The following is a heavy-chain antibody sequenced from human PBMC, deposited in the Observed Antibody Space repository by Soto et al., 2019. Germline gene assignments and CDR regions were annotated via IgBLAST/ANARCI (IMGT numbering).Heavy chain of an antibody. CDR1: GFSLTTSGVG. D-gene: IGHD3-22*01. CDR2: IYWDDDK. CDR3: AHSLRYYYDRGGYDYFAY. V-gene: IGHV2-5*02. J-gene: IGHJ4*02. Sequence: QITLKESGPTLVKPTQTLPLTCTFSGFSLTTSGVGVGWIRQPPGKALEWLALIYWDDDKRYSPSLKSRLTITKDXXKXHXXLTMTHMDPVDTATYYCAHSLRYYYDRGGYDYFAYWGQGTLVPVSS.